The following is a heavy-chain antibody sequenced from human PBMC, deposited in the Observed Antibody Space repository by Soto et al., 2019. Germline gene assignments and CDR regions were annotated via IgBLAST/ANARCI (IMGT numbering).Heavy chain of an antibody. CDR2: MNTNSDDT. V-gene: IGHV1-8*01. CDR1: VYTFTSYD. D-gene: IGHD6-13*01. CDR3: AREWSAAGHFYGMDV. J-gene: IGHJ6*02. Sequence: GSLRVSCKTSVYTFTSYDSNWVRQAPGQGLEWVGWMNTNSDDTRSAQKFRGRLTLTRDKSMRAVYMTLSNLRPDDSAVYYCAREWSAAGHFYGMDVWGQGTTGTVSS.